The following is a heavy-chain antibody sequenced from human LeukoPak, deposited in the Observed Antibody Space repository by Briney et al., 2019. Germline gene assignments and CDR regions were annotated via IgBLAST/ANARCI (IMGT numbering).Heavy chain of an antibody. CDR1: GYTFASYD. CDR3: ARGQIAVAGIYWFDP. J-gene: IGHJ5*02. CDR2: MNPNSGNT. V-gene: IGHV1-8*01. Sequence: ASVKVSCKASGYTFASYDINWVRQATGQGLEWMGWMNPNSGNTGYAQKFQGRVTMTRYTSISTAYMELSSLRSEDTAVYYRARGQIAVAGIYWFDPWGQGTLVTVSS. D-gene: IGHD6-19*01.